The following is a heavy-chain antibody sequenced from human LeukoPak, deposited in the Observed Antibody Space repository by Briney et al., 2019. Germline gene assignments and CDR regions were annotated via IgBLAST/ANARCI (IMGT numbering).Heavy chain of an antibody. CDR2: IYHSGST. CDR1: GGSISSGGYS. CDR3: ARDSTYYYYMDV. V-gene: IGHV4-30-2*01. Sequence: SETLSLTCAVSGGSISSGGYSWSWIRQPPGKGLEWIGYIYHSGSTYYNPSLKSRVTISVDRSKNQFSLKLSSVTAADTAVYYCARDSTYYYYMDVWGKGTTVTVSS. J-gene: IGHJ6*03.